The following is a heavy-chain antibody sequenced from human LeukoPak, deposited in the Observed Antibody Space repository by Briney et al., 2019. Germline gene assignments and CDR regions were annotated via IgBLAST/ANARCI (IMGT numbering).Heavy chain of an antibody. D-gene: IGHD1-26*01. CDR3: ARDHEQGGSYYYYHYMDV. J-gene: IGHJ6*03. CDR1: GFTFSTYY. Sequence: GGSLRLSFAASGFTFSTYYMNWVRQAPGKGLEWVSSISSSSSYIYYADSVKGRFTISRDNAKNSLYLQMNSLRAEDTAVYYCARDHEQGGSYYYYHYMDVWGKGATVTVSS. V-gene: IGHV3-21*01. CDR2: ISSSSSYI.